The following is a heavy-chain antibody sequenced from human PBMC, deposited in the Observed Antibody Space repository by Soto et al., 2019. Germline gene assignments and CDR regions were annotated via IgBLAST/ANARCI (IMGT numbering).Heavy chain of an antibody. D-gene: IGHD2-15*01. CDR2: IFPTGST. CDR1: GGSISSSNW. Sequence: SETLSLTCAVSGGSISSSNWWSWVRQPPGKGLEWIGEIFPTGSTKYAPSLRSRVAVSLDKSKNQFSLRLTSVTAADTAVYYCAKEGDCYGGSCPLDYWGQGILVTVSS. CDR3: AKEGDCYGGSCPLDY. J-gene: IGHJ4*02. V-gene: IGHV4-4*02.